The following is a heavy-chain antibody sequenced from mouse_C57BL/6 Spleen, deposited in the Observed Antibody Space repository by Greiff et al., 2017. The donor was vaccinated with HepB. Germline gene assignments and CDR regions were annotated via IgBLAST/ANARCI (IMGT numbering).Heavy chain of an antibody. CDR1: GYAFSSSW. V-gene: IGHV1-82*01. CDR2: IYPGDGDT. J-gene: IGHJ1*03. D-gene: IGHD1-1*01. Sequence: VKLVESGPELVKPGASVKISCKASGYAFSSSWMNWVKQRPGKGLEWIGRIYPGDGDTNYNGKFKGKATLTADKSSSTAYMQLSSLTSEDSAVYFGARWGTTVVATDWYFDVWGTGTTVTVSS. CDR3: ARWGTTVVATDWYFDV.